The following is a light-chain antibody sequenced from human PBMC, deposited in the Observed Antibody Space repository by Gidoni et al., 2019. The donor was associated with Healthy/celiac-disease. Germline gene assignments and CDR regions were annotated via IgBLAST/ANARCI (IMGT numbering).Light chain of an antibody. CDR3: QQYGSSPRT. Sequence: EIVLTMSPGTLSLSPGERATLSCRASQSVSSSNLAWYQQKPGQAPRLLIYGPSSRATGNPDRFSGSGSGTDFTLTISRLEPEDFAVYYCQQYGSSPRTFGQGTKVEIK. CDR2: GPS. V-gene: IGKV3-20*01. J-gene: IGKJ1*01. CDR1: QSVSSSN.